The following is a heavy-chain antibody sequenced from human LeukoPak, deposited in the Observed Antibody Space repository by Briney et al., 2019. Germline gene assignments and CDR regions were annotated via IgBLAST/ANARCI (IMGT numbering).Heavy chain of an antibody. J-gene: IGHJ6*03. CDR3: AGLYSSSWYYNYYYYYMDV. V-gene: IGHV4-38-2*02. Sequence: SETLSLTCTVSGYSMSSDYYWGWIRQPPGKGLEWIGSIYHTGGTYYNPSLKSRLTISVDTSKKQFSLKLSSVTAADTAVYYCAGLYSSSWYYNYYYYYMDVWGKGTTVTISS. CDR1: GYSMSSDYY. D-gene: IGHD6-13*01. CDR2: IYHTGGT.